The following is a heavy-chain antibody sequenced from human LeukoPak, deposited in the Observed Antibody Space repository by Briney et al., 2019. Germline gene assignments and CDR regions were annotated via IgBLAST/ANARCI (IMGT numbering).Heavy chain of an antibody. CDR2: INPSGGST. CDR1: GYTFTSYY. J-gene: IGHJ4*02. Sequence: GASVKVSCKASGYTFTSYYMHWVRQAPGQGLEWMGIINPSGGSTSYAQKFQGRVTMTEDTSTDTAYMELSSLRSEDTAVYYCATGPAPSSGYYYPFEDYWGQGTLVTVSS. CDR3: ATGPAPSSGYYYPFEDY. D-gene: IGHD3-22*01. V-gene: IGHV1-46*01.